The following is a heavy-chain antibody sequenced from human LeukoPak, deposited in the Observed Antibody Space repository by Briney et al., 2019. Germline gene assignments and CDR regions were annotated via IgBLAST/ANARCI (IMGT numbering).Heavy chain of an antibody. CDR3: ARYYDSSGYYYIDWYLDL. CDR2: IYASGST. D-gene: IGHD3-22*01. Sequence: PSETLSLTCTVSGGSISSYYWSWIRQPDGKGLEWIGRIYASGSTNYNPSLKSRVTMSVDTSKNQFSLNLNSVTAAVTAVYYCARYYDSSGYYYIDWYLDLWGRGTLVTVSS. CDR1: GGSISSYY. J-gene: IGHJ2*01. V-gene: IGHV4-4*07.